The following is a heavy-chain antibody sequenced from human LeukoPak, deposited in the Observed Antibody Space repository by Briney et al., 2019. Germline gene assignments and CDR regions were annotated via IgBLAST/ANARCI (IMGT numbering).Heavy chain of an antibody. Sequence: GGSLRLSCAASGFTFSSYEMNWVRQAPGKGLEWVSYISSSGSTIYYADSVKGRFTISRDNAKNSLYLQMNSLRAEDTAVYYCARAEWDHDAFDIWGQGTLVTVSS. D-gene: IGHD1-26*01. CDR3: ARAEWDHDAFDI. J-gene: IGHJ3*02. CDR1: GFTFSSYE. CDR2: ISSSGSTI. V-gene: IGHV3-48*03.